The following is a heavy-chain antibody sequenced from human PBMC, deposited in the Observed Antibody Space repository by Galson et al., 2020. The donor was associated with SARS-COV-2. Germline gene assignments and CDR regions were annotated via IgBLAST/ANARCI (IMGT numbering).Heavy chain of an antibody. CDR1: GYTLTELS. CDR3: AAEDPSKWVLTLAGDGFDI. Sequence: ASVKVSCKVSGYTLTELSIHWVRQAPGKGLEWMGSFDPEDGETFYAQNFQGRVTMTADTSTATAYMELSSLRSEDTAVYYCAAEDPSKWVLTLAGDGFDIWGQGTMVTVSS. V-gene: IGHV1-24*01. CDR2: FDPEDGET. D-gene: IGHD3-22*01. J-gene: IGHJ3*02.